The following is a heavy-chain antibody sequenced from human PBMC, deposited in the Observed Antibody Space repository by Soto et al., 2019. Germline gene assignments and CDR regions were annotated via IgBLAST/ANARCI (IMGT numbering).Heavy chain of an antibody. D-gene: IGHD3-3*01. CDR2: IWYDGSNK. Sequence: QVQLVESGGGVVQPGRSLRLTCAASGFTFSTYGMHWVRQAPGKGLEWVAVIWYDGSNKYYADSVKGRFTISRDNSQNTLDLQMNSLRAEDTAVYDGAREAYYDFWSGSLVSGAFDIWGQGTMVTVSS. V-gene: IGHV3-33*01. CDR3: AREAYYDFWSGSLVSGAFDI. J-gene: IGHJ3*02. CDR1: GFTFSTYG.